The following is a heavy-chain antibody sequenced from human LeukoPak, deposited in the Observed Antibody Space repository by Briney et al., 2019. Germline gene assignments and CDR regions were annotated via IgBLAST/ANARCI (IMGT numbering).Heavy chain of an antibody. V-gene: IGHV3-30*18. Sequence: GRSLRLSCAASGFTFSSYGMHWVRQAPGKGLEWVAVISYDGSNKYYADSVKGRFTISRDNSKNALYLQMNSLRAEDTAVYYCAKDLLSYASSGDHGYHFDYWGQGTLVTVSS. CDR3: AKDLLSYASSGDHGYHFDY. CDR1: GFTFSSYG. J-gene: IGHJ4*02. D-gene: IGHD3-22*01. CDR2: ISYDGSNK.